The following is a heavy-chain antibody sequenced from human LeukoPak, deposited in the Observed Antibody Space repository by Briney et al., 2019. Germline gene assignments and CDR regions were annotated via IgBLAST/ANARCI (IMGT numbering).Heavy chain of an antibody. Sequence: PSETLSLTCTVSGGSISSSSYYWGWIRQPPGKGLEWIGSIYYSGSTNYNPSLKSRVTISVDKSKNQFSLKLSSVTAADTAVYYCARADVTYYYDSSGYPFDYWGQGTLVTVSS. CDR3: ARADVTYYYDSSGYPFDY. CDR2: IYYSGST. D-gene: IGHD3-22*01. J-gene: IGHJ4*02. V-gene: IGHV4-39*07. CDR1: GGSISSSSYY.